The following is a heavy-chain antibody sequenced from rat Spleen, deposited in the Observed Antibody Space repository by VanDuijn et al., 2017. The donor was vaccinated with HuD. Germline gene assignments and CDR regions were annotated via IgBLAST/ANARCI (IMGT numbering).Heavy chain of an antibody. CDR1: GFTFSNYY. D-gene: IGHD2-2*01. CDR3: TRAGYLRDWYFDF. J-gene: IGHJ1*01. Sequence: EVQLVGSGGGLVQPRGSLKLSCAASGFTFSNYYMAWVRQAPTKGLEWVASITDSSYSTYYRDSVKGRFTISRDNAKSTLYLQMDSLRSEDTATYYCTRAGYLRDWYFDFWGPGTMVTVSS. V-gene: IGHV5S23*01. CDR2: ITDSSYST.